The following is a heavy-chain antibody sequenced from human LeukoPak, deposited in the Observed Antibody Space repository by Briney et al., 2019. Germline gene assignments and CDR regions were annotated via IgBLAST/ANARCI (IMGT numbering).Heavy chain of an antibody. V-gene: IGHV1-2*02. CDR3: ASDIAIASRPGGLYYYYYYMDV. CDR2: INPNSGGT. J-gene: IGHJ6*03. CDR1: GYTFTGYY. Sequence: GASVKVSCKASGYTFTGYYMHWVRQAPGQGLEWMGWINPNSGGTNYAQKFQGRVTMTRDTSISTAYMELSRLRSDDTAVYYCASDIAIASRPGGLYYYYYYMDVWGKGTTVTVSS. D-gene: IGHD6-6*01.